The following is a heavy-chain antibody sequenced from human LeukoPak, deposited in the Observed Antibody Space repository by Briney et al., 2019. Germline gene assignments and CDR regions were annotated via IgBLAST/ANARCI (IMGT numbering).Heavy chain of an antibody. CDR2: IYHSGST. CDR1: GYSISSGYY. Sequence: SETLSLTCTVFGYSISSGYYWGWIRQPPGKGLEWIGSIYHSGSTYYNPSLKSRVTISVDTSKNQFSLKLSSVTAADTAVYYCARGRLYYYDSSGFRGHAFDIWGQGTMVTVSS. J-gene: IGHJ3*02. D-gene: IGHD3-22*01. V-gene: IGHV4-38-2*02. CDR3: ARGRLYYYDSSGFRGHAFDI.